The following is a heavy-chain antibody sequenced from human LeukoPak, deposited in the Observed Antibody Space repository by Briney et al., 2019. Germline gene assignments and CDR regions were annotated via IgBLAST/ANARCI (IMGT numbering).Heavy chain of an antibody. Sequence: SQTLSLTCSVSADSISSGGYFWTWIRQNPGKGLDWIAYIYDTETTYYNPSLHSRVTISDDTSKKQFTLKLSSVTASHTTVWYFARDLRVSTSWYPDSWGEGCLVTV. CDR1: ADSISSGGYF. J-gene: IGHJ5*02. CDR2: IYDTETT. D-gene: IGHD2-2*01. V-gene: IGHV4-31*03. CDR3: ARDLRVSTSWYPDS.